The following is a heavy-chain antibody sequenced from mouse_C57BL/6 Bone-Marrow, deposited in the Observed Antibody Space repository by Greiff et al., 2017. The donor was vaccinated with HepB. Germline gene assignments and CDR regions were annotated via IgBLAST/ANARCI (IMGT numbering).Heavy chain of an antibody. CDR3: TEYGSSSYFDV. D-gene: IGHD1-1*01. CDR1: GYTFTDYE. Sequence: VQLQQSGAELVRPGASVTLSCKASGYTFTDYEMHWVKQTPVHGLEWIGAIDPETGGTAYNQKFKGKAILTADKSSSTAYMELRSLTSEDSAVYYCTEYGSSSYFDVWGTGTTVTVSS. J-gene: IGHJ1*03. V-gene: IGHV1-15*01. CDR2: IDPETGGT.